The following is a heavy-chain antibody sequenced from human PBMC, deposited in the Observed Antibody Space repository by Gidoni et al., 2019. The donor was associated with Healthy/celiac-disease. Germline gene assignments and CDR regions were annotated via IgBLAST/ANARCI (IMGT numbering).Heavy chain of an antibody. CDR2: INPNSGGT. J-gene: IGHJ4*02. CDR1: AYTFTGYY. V-gene: IGHV1-2*02. Sequence: VQLVQPGAEVKKPGASVKDSCKASAYTFTGYYMHWVRQAPGQGLEWMGWINPNSGGTNVAQQFEGRVTMTRDTSISTAYMELSRLRADDTAVYYCARSITGTDNDYWGQGTLVTVSS. D-gene: IGHD1-20*01. CDR3: ARSITGTDNDY.